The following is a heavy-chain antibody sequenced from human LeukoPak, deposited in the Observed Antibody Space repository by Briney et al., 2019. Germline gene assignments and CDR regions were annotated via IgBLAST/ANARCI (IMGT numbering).Heavy chain of an antibody. D-gene: IGHD3-22*01. Sequence: GESLKISCKGSGYSFTSYWIGWVRQMPGKGLEWMGIIYPGDSDTRYSPSFQGQVTISADKSISTAYLQWSSLKASDTAMYYCAREFLGSGNYYVGAFDIWGQGTMVTVSS. J-gene: IGHJ3*02. V-gene: IGHV5-51*01. CDR1: GYSFTSYW. CDR2: IYPGDSDT. CDR3: AREFLGSGNYYVGAFDI.